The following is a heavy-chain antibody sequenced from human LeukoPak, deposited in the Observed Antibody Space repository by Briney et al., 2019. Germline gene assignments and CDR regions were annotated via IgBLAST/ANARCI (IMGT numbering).Heavy chain of an antibody. Sequence: SVKVSCKASGGTFSSYAISWVRQAPGQGLEWMGGIIPIFGTANYAQKFQGRVTITADESTSTAYMELSSLRSEDTAVYYCARAAWRSKVGATGVFDSWGQGTLVTVSS. J-gene: IGHJ4*02. CDR3: ARAAWRSKVGATGVFDS. CDR1: GGTFSSYA. D-gene: IGHD1-26*01. V-gene: IGHV1-69*01. CDR2: IIPIFGTA.